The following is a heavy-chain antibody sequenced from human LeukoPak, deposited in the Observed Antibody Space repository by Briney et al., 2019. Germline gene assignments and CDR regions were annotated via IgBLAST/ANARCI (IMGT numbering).Heavy chain of an antibody. CDR3: AREHPRGEVDDFDY. Sequence: SETLSLTCAVSGGSISSGGYSWSWIRQPPGKGLEWIGYIYHSGSTYYNPSLKSRVTISVDRSKNQFSLKLTSVTAADTAVYYCAREHPRGEVDDFDYWGQGTLVTVSS. CDR2: IYHSGST. D-gene: IGHD3-16*01. V-gene: IGHV4-30-2*01. CDR1: GGSISSGGYS. J-gene: IGHJ4*02.